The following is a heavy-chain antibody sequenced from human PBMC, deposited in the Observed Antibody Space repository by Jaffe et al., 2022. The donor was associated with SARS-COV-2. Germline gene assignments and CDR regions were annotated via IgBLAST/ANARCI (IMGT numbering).Heavy chain of an antibody. D-gene: IGHD6-13*01. CDR2: IYYSGSA. V-gene: IGHV4-39*01. CDR1: GGSISSSGYY. J-gene: IGHJ4*02. CDR3: TRRRSSSSCRDS. Sequence: QLQLQESGPGLVKPSETLSLTCTVSGGSISSSGYYWGWIRQPPGKGLEWIGNIYYSGSAYYNPSLKSRVTISVDMSKNQFSLRLSSVTAADTAIYYCTRRRSSSSCRDSWGQGTLVTVSS.